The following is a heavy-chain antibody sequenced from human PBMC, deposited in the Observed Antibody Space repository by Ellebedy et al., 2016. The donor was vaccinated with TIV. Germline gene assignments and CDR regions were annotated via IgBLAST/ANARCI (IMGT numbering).Heavy chain of an antibody. V-gene: IGHV3-48*01. J-gene: IGHJ5*02. Sequence: GESLKISCAASDFTFSSYAMSWVRQAPGKGLEWVSYISSTFGTIYYADAVKGRFTISRDNSKNTLFLEMNTLRAEDTAVYFCAAFDWNDGGFDPWGQGTMVTVSS. CDR2: ISSTFGTI. CDR1: DFTFSSYA. D-gene: IGHD1-1*01. CDR3: AAFDWNDGGFDP.